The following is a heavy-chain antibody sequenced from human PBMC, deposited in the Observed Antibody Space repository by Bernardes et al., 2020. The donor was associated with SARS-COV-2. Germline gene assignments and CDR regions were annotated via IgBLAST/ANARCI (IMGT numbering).Heavy chain of an antibody. J-gene: IGHJ4*02. Sequence: SLRLTCAASGFTFSSCGMHWVRQARGKGLEWVAVISYDGSNKYYAGAVKGRFTISRDNYKNTLYLQMNSLRAEDTAVYDCATEIVGATMLERSRDYWGQGTLRTLAS. CDR1: GFTFSSCG. CDR2: ISYDGSNK. CDR3: ATEIVGATMLERSRDY. V-gene: IGHV3-30*03. D-gene: IGHD1-26*01.